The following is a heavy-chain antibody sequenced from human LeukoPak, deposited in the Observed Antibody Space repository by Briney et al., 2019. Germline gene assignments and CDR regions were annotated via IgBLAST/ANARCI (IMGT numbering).Heavy chain of an antibody. CDR3: ARDGESGYYYYYYGMDA. Sequence: ASVKVSCKASGYTFTSYGISWVRQAPGQGLEWMGWISAYNGNTNYAQKLQGRVTMTTDTSTSTAYMELRSLRSDDTAVYYCARDGESGYYYYYYGMDAWGQGTTVTVSS. J-gene: IGHJ6*02. D-gene: IGHD3-3*01. CDR1: GYTFTSYG. V-gene: IGHV1-18*01. CDR2: ISAYNGNT.